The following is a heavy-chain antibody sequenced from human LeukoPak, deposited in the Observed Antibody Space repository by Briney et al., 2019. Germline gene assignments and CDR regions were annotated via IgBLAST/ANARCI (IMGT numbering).Heavy chain of an antibody. Sequence: SVKVSCKASGYTFTSYYMHWVRQAPGQGLEWMGGIIPIFGTADYAQKFQGRVTITADESTSTAYMELSSLKSEDTAVYYCARGVVGATTGAYSFDYWGQGTLVTVSS. CDR2: IIPIFGTA. V-gene: IGHV1-69*13. D-gene: IGHD1-26*01. CDR3: ARGVVGATTGAYSFDY. J-gene: IGHJ4*02. CDR1: GYTFTSYY.